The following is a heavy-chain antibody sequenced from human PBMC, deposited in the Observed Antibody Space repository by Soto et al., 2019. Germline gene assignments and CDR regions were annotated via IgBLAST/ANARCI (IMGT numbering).Heavy chain of an antibody. J-gene: IGHJ6*02. Sequence: QVQLVQSGAEVKKPGSSVKVSCKASGGTFSSYAISWVRQAPGQVLEWLGGISPIFGTANYAQKFQGRVTITADESTSTAYMELSSLRSEDTAVYYCARDPYDILTRDSYYGMDVWVQGTTVTVS. CDR1: GGTFSSYA. CDR3: ARDPYDILTRDSYYGMDV. CDR2: ISPIFGTA. V-gene: IGHV1-69*12. D-gene: IGHD3-9*01.